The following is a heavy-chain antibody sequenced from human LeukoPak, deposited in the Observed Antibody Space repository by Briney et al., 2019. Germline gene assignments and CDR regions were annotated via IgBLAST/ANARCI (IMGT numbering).Heavy chain of an antibody. J-gene: IGHJ4*02. D-gene: IGHD2-15*01. V-gene: IGHV3-21*01. Sequence: GGSLRLSCAASGFTFSSYSMYWVRQAPGKGLEWVSFISSGSNYIYYIDSVKGRFTISRDNAKNSLYLQMDSLRVEDTAIYYCARVGCSGGTCYDYWGQGTLVTVSS. CDR3: ARVGCSGGTCYDY. CDR1: GFTFSSYS. CDR2: ISSGSNYI.